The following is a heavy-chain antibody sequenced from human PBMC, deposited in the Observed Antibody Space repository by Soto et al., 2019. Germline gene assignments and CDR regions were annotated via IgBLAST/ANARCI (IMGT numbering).Heavy chain of an antibody. J-gene: IGHJ4*02. CDR2: IKEDGSKT. CDR1: GFTFNTYW. V-gene: IGHV3-7*04. CDR3: ARGGAYFRL. D-gene: IGHD1-26*01. Sequence: GGSLRLSCAASGFTFNTYWMSWVRQAPGKGLEWVANIKEDGSKTYYLDYVKGRFTISRDNAKNSLYLQIISLRAEDTALYYCARGGAYFRLWGQGTPVTVSS.